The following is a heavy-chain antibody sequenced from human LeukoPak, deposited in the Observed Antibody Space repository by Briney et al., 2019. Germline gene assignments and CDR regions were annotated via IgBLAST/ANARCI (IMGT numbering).Heavy chain of an antibody. CDR2: IYTSGST. CDR1: GGSISSGSYY. Sequence: SETLSLTCTASGGSISSGSYYWSWIRQPAGKGLEWIGRIYTSGSTNYNPSLKSRVTISVDTSKNQFSLKLSSVTAADTAVYYCARVGSGWYFTFDYWGQGTLVTVSS. J-gene: IGHJ4*02. V-gene: IGHV4-61*02. CDR3: ARVGSGWYFTFDY. D-gene: IGHD6-19*01.